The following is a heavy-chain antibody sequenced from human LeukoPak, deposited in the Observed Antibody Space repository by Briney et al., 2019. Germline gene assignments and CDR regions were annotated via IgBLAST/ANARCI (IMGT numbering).Heavy chain of an antibody. J-gene: IGHJ5*02. Sequence: SETLSLTCTVSGGSISSYYWSWIRQPAGKGLEWIGRIYTSGSTNYNPSLRSRVTISVDKSKNQFSLKLSSVTAADTAVYYCARGREQQLVLNWFDPWGQGTLVTVSS. CDR1: GGSISSYY. CDR2: IYTSGST. V-gene: IGHV4-4*07. D-gene: IGHD6-13*01. CDR3: ARGREQQLVLNWFDP.